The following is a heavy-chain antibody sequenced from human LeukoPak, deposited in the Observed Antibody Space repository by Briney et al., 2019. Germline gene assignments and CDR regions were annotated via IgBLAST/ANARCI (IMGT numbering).Heavy chain of an antibody. V-gene: IGHV1-18*01. D-gene: IGHD1-26*01. CDR1: GYTLTSYG. Sequence: ASVKVSCKASGYTLTSYGISWVRQAPGQGLEWMGWISAYNGNTNYAQKLQGRVTMTTDTSTSTAYMELRSLRSDDTAVYYCARALNSGSYYYYYYMDVWGKGTTVTVSS. J-gene: IGHJ6*03. CDR3: ARALNSGSYYYYYYMDV. CDR2: ISAYNGNT.